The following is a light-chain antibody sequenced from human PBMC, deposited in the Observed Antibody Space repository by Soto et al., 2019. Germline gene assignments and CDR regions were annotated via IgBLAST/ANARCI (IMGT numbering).Light chain of an antibody. CDR2: AVS. J-gene: IGKJ1*01. Sequence: IVMTQSPATLSAFPGERVTLSCVISQTIGDHLAWYQQKPGQAPRLLIYAVSTRATGIPARFSGSGSGAVFTLTISSLQSEDFAVYHCQQYNQWPGTCGQGTKVDI. V-gene: IGKV3-15*01. CDR3: QQYNQWPGT. CDR1: QTIGDH.